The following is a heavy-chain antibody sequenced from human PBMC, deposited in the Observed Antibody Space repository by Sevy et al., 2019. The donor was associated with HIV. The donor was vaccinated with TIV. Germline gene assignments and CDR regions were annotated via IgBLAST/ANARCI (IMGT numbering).Heavy chain of an antibody. D-gene: IGHD5-12*01. Sequence: GGSLRLSCAASGFTVSNNCISWVRQAPGKGLEWVSAIYRGGNTYYADSVKGRFTISRDNSKNTVYLQMNSLRAEDTAVYYCARETLSGYNLWGQGTLVTVSS. CDR3: ARETLSGYNL. J-gene: IGHJ4*02. CDR2: IYRGGNT. CDR1: GFTVSNNC. V-gene: IGHV3-53*01.